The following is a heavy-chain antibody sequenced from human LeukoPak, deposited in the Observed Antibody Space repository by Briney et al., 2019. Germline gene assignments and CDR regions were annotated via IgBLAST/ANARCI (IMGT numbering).Heavy chain of an antibody. CDR1: GGSISTSSYY. V-gene: IGHV4-39*07. D-gene: IGHD3-22*01. Sequence: SETLSLTCTVSGGSISTSSYYWGWIRQPPGKGLGWIGSIYYSGSTYYNPSLKSRVTISVDTSKNQFSLKLSSVTAADTAVYYCARVTMIVVVIIKVGAFDIWGQGTMVTVSS. CDR3: ARVTMIVVVIIKVGAFDI. CDR2: IYYSGST. J-gene: IGHJ3*02.